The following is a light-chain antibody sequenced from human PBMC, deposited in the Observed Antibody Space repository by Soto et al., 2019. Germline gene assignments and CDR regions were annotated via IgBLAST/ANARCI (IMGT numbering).Light chain of an antibody. CDR2: GAS. J-gene: IGKJ1*01. Sequence: EIALTQSPGTLSLSPGGRATLSCRASQSVSSSYLAWYQQTPGQAPRLVVYGASSRATGIPERFSGSGSGTDFTLTISRLEPEDFAVYYCQQYGTSPWTFGQGTKVDI. CDR1: QSVSSSY. V-gene: IGKV3-20*01. CDR3: QQYGTSPWT.